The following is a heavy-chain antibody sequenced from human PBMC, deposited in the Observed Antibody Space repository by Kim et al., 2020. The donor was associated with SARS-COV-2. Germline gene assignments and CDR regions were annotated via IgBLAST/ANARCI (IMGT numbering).Heavy chain of an antibody. J-gene: IGHJ6*02. CDR1: GGSISSYY. CDR3: VGSRTSGSNYGMDV. D-gene: IGHD3-10*01. V-gene: IGHV4-59*01. CDR2: IYYSGST. Sequence: SETLSLTCTVSGGSISSYYWSWIRQPPGKGLEWIGYIYYSGSTNYNPSLKSRVTISVDTSKNQFSLKLSSVTAADTAVYYCVGSRTSGSNYGMDVWGQGTTVTVSS.